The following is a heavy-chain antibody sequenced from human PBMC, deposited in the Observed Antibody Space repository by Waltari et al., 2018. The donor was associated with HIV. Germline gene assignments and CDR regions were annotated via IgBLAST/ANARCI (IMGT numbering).Heavy chain of an antibody. CDR3: ASGSALLRGVPDYYFEY. CDR2: ISFYNRNP. Sequence: QVQLVQSGAEVKKPGASVKVSCRASGFTFISFGINWVRQAPGQGLEWMGWISFYNRNPNAAQKFQGRVTLTTDTSTTTAYMELRNLRSDDTAVYYCASGSALLRGVPDYYFEYWGQGTLVTVSS. V-gene: IGHV1-18*01. CDR1: GFTFISFG. J-gene: IGHJ4*02. D-gene: IGHD3-3*01.